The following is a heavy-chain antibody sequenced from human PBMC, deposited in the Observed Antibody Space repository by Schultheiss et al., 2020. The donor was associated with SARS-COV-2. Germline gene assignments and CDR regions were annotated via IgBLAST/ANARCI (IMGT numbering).Heavy chain of an antibody. CDR3: ARGGCSGGSCYYGMDV. Sequence: SETLSLTCAVYGGSFSGYYWSWIRQPAGKGLEWIGRIYTSGSTNYNPSLKSRVTISVDTSKNQFSLKLSSVTAADTAVYYCARGGCSGGSCYYGMDVWGQGTTVTVLL. J-gene: IGHJ6*02. D-gene: IGHD2-15*01. V-gene: IGHV4-59*10. CDR2: IYTSGST. CDR1: GGSFSGYY.